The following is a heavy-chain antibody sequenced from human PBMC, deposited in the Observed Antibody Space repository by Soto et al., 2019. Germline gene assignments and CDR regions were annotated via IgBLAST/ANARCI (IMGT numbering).Heavy chain of an antibody. V-gene: IGHV4-30-4*01. CDR2: IYYSGST. CDR3: AREPGPSGSYYIRKKYNGFAP. J-gene: IGHJ5*02. D-gene: IGHD3-10*01. Sequence: PSETLSLTCTVSGGSISSGDYYWSWIRQPPGKGLEWIGYIYYSGSTYYNPSLKSRVTISVDTSKNQFSLKLSSVTAADTAVYYCAREPGPSGSYYIRKKYNGFAPSGQGTLVIVSS. CDR1: GGSISSGDYY.